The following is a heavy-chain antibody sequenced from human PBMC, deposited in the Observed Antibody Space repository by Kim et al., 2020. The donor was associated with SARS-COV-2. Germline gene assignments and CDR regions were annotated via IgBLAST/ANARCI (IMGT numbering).Heavy chain of an antibody. J-gene: IGHJ6*01. CDR1: GGSFSGYY. D-gene: IGHD3-10*01. CDR3: ARDPADYYGLGSSYGMDV. Sequence: SETLSLTCAVYGGSFSGYYWSWIRQPPGKGLEWIGEINHSGSTNYNLSLKSRVTISVDTSKNQFSLKLSSVTAADTAVYYCARDPADYYGLGSSYGMDVWRQGTTVTVSS. CDR2: INHSGST. V-gene: IGHV4-34*01.